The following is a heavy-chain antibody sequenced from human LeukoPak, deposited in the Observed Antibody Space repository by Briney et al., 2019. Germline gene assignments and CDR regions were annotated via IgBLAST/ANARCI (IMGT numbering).Heavy chain of an antibody. CDR1: GGSISSSGYY. CDR3: ASHYYDSSGYYLLNY. D-gene: IGHD3-22*01. CDR2: IYYSGST. V-gene: IGHV4-39*01. J-gene: IGHJ4*02. Sequence: PSETLSLTCTVSGGSISSSGYYWGWIRQPPGKGLEWIGSIYYSGSTYYNPSLKSRVTISVDTSKNQFSLKLSSVTAADTAVYYCASHYYDSSGYYLLNYWGQGTLVTVSS.